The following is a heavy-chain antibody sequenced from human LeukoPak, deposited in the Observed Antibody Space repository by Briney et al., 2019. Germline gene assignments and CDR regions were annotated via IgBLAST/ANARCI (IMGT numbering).Heavy chain of an antibody. CDR1: GFTFSNAW. D-gene: IGHD3-10*01. Sequence: GGSLRLSCAASGFTFSNAWMSWVRQAPGKGLEWVSYISSSSSTIYYADSVKGRFTISRDNAKNSLYLQMNSLRAEDTAVYYCARGPWSPWYYYGSGATPGYYFDYWGQGTPVTVSS. V-gene: IGHV3-48*01. J-gene: IGHJ4*02. CDR2: ISSSSSTI. CDR3: ARGPWSPWYYYGSGATPGYYFDY.